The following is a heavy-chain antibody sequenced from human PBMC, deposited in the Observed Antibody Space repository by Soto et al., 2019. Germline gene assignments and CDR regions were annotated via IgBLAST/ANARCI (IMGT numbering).Heavy chain of an antibody. D-gene: IGHD3-22*01. J-gene: IGHJ4*02. V-gene: IGHV4-30-4*01. CDR2: IYYSGST. Sequence: SETLSLTCTVSGGSISSGDYYWSWIRQPPGKGLEWIGYIYYSGSTHYNPSLKSRVTISVDTSKNQFSLKLSSVTAADTAVYYCARDYYDSSGYPVGPDYWGQGTLVTVSS. CDR1: GGSISSGDYY. CDR3: ARDYYDSSGYPVGPDY.